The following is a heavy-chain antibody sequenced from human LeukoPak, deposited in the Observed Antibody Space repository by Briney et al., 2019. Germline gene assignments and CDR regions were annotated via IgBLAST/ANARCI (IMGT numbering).Heavy chain of an antibody. V-gene: IGHV3-21*01. D-gene: IGHD1-26*01. CDR1: GFTFSSYS. CDR2: ISSSSSYI. Sequence: GGSLRLSCAASGFTFSSYSMNWVRQAPGKGLEWVSSISSSSSYIYYADSVKGRFTISRDNAKNSLYLQMNSLRAEDTAVYYCARVKFGSGGSYDAFDIWGQGTMVTVSS. CDR3: ARVKFGSGGSYDAFDI. J-gene: IGHJ3*02.